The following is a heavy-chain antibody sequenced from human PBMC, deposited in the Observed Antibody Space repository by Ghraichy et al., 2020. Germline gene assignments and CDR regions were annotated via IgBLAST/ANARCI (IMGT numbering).Heavy chain of an antibody. Sequence: SETLSLTCTVSGGSISNGGYYWSWFRQHPGEGLEWIGYIFYRGTTYYNSSLKSRVTLSIDTSKNQFSLRLSSVTAADTAVYYCARRYGGQYFYYWGQGALVAVSS. CDR3: ARRYGGQYFYY. J-gene: IGHJ4*02. CDR2: IFYRGTT. D-gene: IGHD1-1*01. CDR1: GGSISNGGYY. V-gene: IGHV4-31*03.